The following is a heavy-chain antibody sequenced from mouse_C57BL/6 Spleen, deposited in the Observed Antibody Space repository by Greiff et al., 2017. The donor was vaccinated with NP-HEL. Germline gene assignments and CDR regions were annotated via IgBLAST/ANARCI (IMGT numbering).Heavy chain of an antibody. CDR2: ISSGSSTI. D-gene: IGHD1-1*01. CDR1: GFTFSDYG. V-gene: IGHV5-17*01. CDR3: AREGTTVVATGDY. J-gene: IGHJ2*01. Sequence: DVRLVESGGGLVKPGGSLKLSCAASGFTFSDYGMHWVRQAPEKGLEWVAYISSGSSTIYYADTVKGRFTISRDNAKNTLFLQMTSLRSEDTAMSYCAREGTTVVATGDYWGQGTTLTVSS.